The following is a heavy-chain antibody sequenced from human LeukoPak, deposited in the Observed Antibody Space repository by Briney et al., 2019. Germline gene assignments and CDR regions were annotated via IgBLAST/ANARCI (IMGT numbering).Heavy chain of an antibody. J-gene: IGHJ5*02. D-gene: IGHD7-27*01. V-gene: IGHV4-30-4*01. CDR3: ARAGFSNWFDP. CDR2: IYYSGST. CDR1: GGSISSGDYY. Sequence: SETLSLTCTVSGGSISSGDYYWSWIRQPPGKGLEWIGYIYYSGSTYYNPSLKSRVTISVDRSKNQFSLKLSSVTAADTAVYYCARAGFSNWFDPWGQGTLVTVSS.